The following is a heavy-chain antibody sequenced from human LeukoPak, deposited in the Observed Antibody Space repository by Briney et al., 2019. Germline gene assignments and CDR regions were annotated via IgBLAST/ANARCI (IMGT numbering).Heavy chain of an antibody. J-gene: IGHJ4*02. D-gene: IGHD3-22*01. CDR3: ARRPMLVVMGFDY. CDR2: INHSGST. Sequence: SETLSLTCAVYGGSFSGYYWSWICQPPGKGLEWIGEINHSGSTNYNPSLKSRVTISVDTSKNQFSLKLSSVTAADTAVYYCARRPMLVVMGFDYWGQGTLVTVSS. CDR1: GGSFSGYY. V-gene: IGHV4-34*01.